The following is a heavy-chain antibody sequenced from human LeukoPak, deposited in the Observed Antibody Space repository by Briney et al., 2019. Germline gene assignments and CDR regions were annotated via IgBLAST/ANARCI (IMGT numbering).Heavy chain of an antibody. V-gene: IGHV1-46*01. J-gene: IGHJ3*02. Sequence: ASVKVSCKASGYTFTSYYMHWVRQAPGQGLEWMGIINPSGGSTSYAQKFQGRVTMTRDTPTSTVYMELSSLRSEDTAVYYCARVKGGVTARGAFDIWGQGTMVTVSS. CDR2: INPSGGST. CDR1: GYTFTSYY. D-gene: IGHD2-21*02. CDR3: ARVKGGVTARGAFDI.